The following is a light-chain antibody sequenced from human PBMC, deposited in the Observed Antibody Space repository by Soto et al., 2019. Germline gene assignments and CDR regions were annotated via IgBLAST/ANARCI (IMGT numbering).Light chain of an antibody. Sequence: DLQITQSPSSLSASVGDSVTITCRASQSISSWLAWYQQKPGKAPRLLIYDASSLEGWVPSRFSGSGSGTEFTLTISSLQSEDFATYVSQQYNSFSTFGQGTKV. CDR3: QQYNSFST. CDR1: QSISSW. V-gene: IGKV1-5*01. J-gene: IGKJ1*01. CDR2: DAS.